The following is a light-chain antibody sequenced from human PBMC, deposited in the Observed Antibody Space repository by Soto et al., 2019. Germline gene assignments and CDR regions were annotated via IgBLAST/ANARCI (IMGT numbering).Light chain of an antibody. V-gene: IGLV1-44*01. CDR3: SSYAGSNSLL. Sequence: QSVLTQSPSASGTPGQRVTISCSGSNSNIGSNTINWYQQLPGTAPKLLIYSNDQRPSGVPDRFSGSKSGNTASLTVSGLQAEDEADYYCSSYAGSNSLLFGGGTKVTVL. CDR1: NSNIGSNT. CDR2: SND. J-gene: IGLJ2*01.